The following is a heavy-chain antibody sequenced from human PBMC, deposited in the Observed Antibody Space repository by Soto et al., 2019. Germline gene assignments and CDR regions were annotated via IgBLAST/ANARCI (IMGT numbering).Heavy chain of an antibody. CDR2: ISGSGGST. J-gene: IGHJ6*03. Sequence: EVQRLESGGGLVQPGGSLRLSCAASGFTLSSYAMSWVRQSPAKALEWVSAISGSGGSTYYGDSVKGRFTSSRDNSKNTLYLTMNSLRAEDTAVYYCASPGTHDYYYMDVWGKGTTVTVSS. CDR1: GFTLSSYA. D-gene: IGHD1-1*01. V-gene: IGHV3-23*01. CDR3: ASPGTHDYYYMDV.